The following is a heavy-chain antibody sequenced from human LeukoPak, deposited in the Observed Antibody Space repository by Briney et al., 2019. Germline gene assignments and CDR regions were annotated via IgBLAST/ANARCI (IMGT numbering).Heavy chain of an antibody. CDR1: GYTFTGYY. J-gene: IGHJ5*02. CDR2: INPNSGGT. D-gene: IGHD3-9*01. V-gene: IGHV1-2*02. CDR3: ARESYDILTGGNWFDP. Sequence: GASVKVSCKASGYTFTGYYMHWVRQAPGQGLEWMGWINPNSGGTNYAQKFQGRVTMTRDTSISTAYMELSRLRSDDTAVYYCARESYDILTGGNWFDPWGQGTLVTVSS.